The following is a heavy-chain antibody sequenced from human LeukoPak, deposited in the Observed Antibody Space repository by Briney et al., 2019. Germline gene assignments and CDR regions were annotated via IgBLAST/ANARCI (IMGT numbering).Heavy chain of an antibody. CDR2: IYYSGST. CDR1: GGSISSGDYY. V-gene: IGHV4-30-4*01. CDR3: ARVSASDPSKNYFDY. D-gene: IGHD4/OR15-4a*01. J-gene: IGHJ4*02. Sequence: PSETLSLTCTVSGGSISSGDYYWSWIRQPPGTGLEWLGYIYYSGSTYYNPSLKSRVTISVDTSKNQFSLKLSSVTAADTAVYYCARVSASDPSKNYFDYWGQGTLVTVSS.